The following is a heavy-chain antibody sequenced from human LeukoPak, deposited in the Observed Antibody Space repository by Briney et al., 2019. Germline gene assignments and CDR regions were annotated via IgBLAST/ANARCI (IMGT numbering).Heavy chain of an antibody. Sequence: PSQTLSLTCTVSGASISSGDFCWSWIRQPPGKGLEWIGHAYQSGTTYYSPSLKSRLTISVDKTKSQISLKLSSVTAADTAIYYCAGGGVTTRYIDYWGQGTLVTVSS. CDR1: GASISSGDFC. CDR2: AYQSGTT. J-gene: IGHJ4*02. V-gene: IGHV4-30-4*01. CDR3: AGGGVTTRYIDY. D-gene: IGHD2-21*02.